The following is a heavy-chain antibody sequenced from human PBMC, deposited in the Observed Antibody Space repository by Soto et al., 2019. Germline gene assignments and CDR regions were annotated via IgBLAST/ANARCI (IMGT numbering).Heavy chain of an antibody. D-gene: IGHD3-9*01. J-gene: IGHJ4*02. CDR1: GFTFSSYG. CDR3: ARTQSAKFDWLNKGFDY. CDR2: ISSSSNYI. V-gene: IGHV3-21*01. Sequence: GGSLRLSCAASGFTFSSYGMNWVRQAPGKGLEWVSFISSSSNYIYYADSVKGRFTISRDNARNSLFLQMNSLRAEDTAVYYCARTQSAKFDWLNKGFDYWGQGTLVTVSS.